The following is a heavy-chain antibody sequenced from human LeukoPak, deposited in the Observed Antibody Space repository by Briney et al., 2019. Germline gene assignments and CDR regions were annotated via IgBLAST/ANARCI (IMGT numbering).Heavy chain of an antibody. V-gene: IGHV3-33*01. CDR1: GFTFSTYG. Sequence: GGSLRLSCAASGFTFSTYGMHWVRQAPGKGLEWVAVIWYDGSNKYYADSVKGRFSISRDNSKNTLYLQMNSLRAEDTAVYYCASPLTYCGGDCYSYWGQGTLVTVSS. CDR2: IWYDGSNK. J-gene: IGHJ4*02. D-gene: IGHD2-21*02. CDR3: ASPLTYCGGDCYSY.